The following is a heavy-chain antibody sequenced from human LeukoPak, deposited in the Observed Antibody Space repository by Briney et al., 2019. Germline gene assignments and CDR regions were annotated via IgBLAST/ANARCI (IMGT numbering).Heavy chain of an antibody. V-gene: IGHV3-33*01. J-gene: IGHJ4*02. Sequence: GGSLRLSCAASGFTFRHYGMHGVRQAPGKGPEWVAVIWYDGSNKYYADSVKGRFTISRDNSKNTLYLQMNSLRAEDTAVYYCAREGDGDYFDYWGQGTLVTVSS. CDR1: GFTFRHYG. D-gene: IGHD4-17*01. CDR3: AREGDGDYFDY. CDR2: IWYDGSNK.